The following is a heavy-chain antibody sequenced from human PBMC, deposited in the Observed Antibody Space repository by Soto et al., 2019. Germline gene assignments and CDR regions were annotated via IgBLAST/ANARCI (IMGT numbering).Heavy chain of an antibody. CDR2: TYYRSKLYN. Sequence: SQTLALPYAISRDSVSSNSAAWHWIRQSPSRGLEWLGRTYYRSKLYNHYAVSVKSRITVNPDTSKNQFSLQLNSVTPEDTAVYYCARSGPGGYIDYWGQGTLVTVSS. J-gene: IGHJ4*02. CDR3: ARSGPGGYIDY. CDR1: RDSVSSNSAA. D-gene: IGHD3-22*01. V-gene: IGHV6-1*01.